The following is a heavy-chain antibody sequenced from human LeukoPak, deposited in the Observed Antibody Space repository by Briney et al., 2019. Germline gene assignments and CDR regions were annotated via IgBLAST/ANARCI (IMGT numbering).Heavy chain of an antibody. Sequence: ASVKVSCKASGYTFTGYYMHWVRQAPGQGLEWMGWINPNSGGTNYAQKFQGRVTITRNTSISTAYMELSSLRSEDTAVYYCAFRSRGADYWGQGTLVTVSS. CDR1: GYTFTGYY. CDR2: INPNSGGT. D-gene: IGHD3-10*01. CDR3: AFRSRGADY. V-gene: IGHV1-2*02. J-gene: IGHJ4*02.